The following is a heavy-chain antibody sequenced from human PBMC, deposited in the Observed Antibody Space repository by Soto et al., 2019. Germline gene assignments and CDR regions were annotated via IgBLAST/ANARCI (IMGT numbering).Heavy chain of an antibody. CDR1: RLTLVFYG. CDR3: AREETARSLAYGLDD. D-gene: IGHD2-21*02. Sequence: LACAACRLTLVFYGVAGSRQAPGRGLEGVSAITINSDIYYADSVKVRFTISKDNAKNSVSLQMDRLRAEDTAVYYCAREETARSLAYGLDDWGQGTMVTVSS. V-gene: IGHV3-21*01. J-gene: IGHJ6*02. CDR2: ITINSDI.